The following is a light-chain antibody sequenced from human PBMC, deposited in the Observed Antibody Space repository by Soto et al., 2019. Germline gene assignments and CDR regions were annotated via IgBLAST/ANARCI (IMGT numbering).Light chain of an antibody. J-gene: IGKJ1*01. CDR2: GAS. CDR3: QQYNTWHPKMA. Sequence: VVTQSPATLSVFPGETATLSCRASQSVSSDLAWYQQRPGQAPRLLIYGASTRATGIPARFRGSGSGTEFRLTISSLQSEDFATDYCQQYNTWHPKMAFGRRTKLEIK. V-gene: IGKV3-15*01. CDR1: QSVSSD.